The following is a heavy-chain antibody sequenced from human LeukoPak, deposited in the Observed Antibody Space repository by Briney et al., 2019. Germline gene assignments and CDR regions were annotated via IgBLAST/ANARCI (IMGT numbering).Heavy chain of an antibody. CDR1: GFTFSSHS. CDR2: ISGSSDVI. V-gene: IGHV3-48*01. CDR3: ARGRGYDSGTYNYAFSDY. Sequence: PGGSLRLSCSASGFTFSSHSMNWVRQAPGKGLEWISFISGSSDVIQYADSVKGRFTISRDNSKNTLYLQMNSLRAEDTAVYYCARGRGYDSGTYNYAFSDYWGQGTLVTVSS. J-gene: IGHJ4*02. D-gene: IGHD3-22*01.